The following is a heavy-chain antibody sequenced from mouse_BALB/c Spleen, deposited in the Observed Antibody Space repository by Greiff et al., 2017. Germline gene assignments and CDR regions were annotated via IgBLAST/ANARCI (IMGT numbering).Heavy chain of an antibody. J-gene: IGHJ3*01. CDR1: GFNIKDTY. CDR2: IDPANGNT. V-gene: IGHV14-3*02. D-gene: IGHD3-1*01. Sequence: EVQLQESGAELVKPGASVKLSCTASGFNIKDTYMHWVKQRPEQGLEWIGRIDPANGNTKYDLKFQGKATITADTSSNTAYLQLSSLTSEDTAVYYCATARATAWFAYWGQGTLVTVSA. CDR3: ATARATAWFAY.